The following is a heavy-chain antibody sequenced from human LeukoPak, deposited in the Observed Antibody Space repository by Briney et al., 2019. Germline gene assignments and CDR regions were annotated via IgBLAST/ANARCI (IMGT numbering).Heavy chain of an antibody. Sequence: SQTLSLTCTVSGASIRSGDYYWSWIRQPPGKGLEWIGYIYDSGSTYYNPSLKSRITISVDTSENRFSLKLSSVTAADTAVYYCARLPPHLLTGIDPWGQGTLVTVSS. CDR1: GASIRSGDYY. D-gene: IGHD3-10*01. V-gene: IGHV4-30-4*01. CDR3: ARLPPHLLTGIDP. CDR2: IYDSGST. J-gene: IGHJ5*02.